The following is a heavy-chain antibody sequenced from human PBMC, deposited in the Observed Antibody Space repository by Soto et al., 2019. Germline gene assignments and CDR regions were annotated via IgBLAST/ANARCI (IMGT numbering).Heavy chain of an antibody. CDR3: ARQVVDGTVAGSGSFDY. J-gene: IGHJ4*02. CDR1: GGSISSSTYY. V-gene: IGHV4-39*01. CDR2: FYYSGST. D-gene: IGHD3-10*01. Sequence: QLQLQESGPGLVKPSETLSLTCTVSGGSISSSTYYWVWIRQPPGKGLEWIGSFYYSGSTYYNPSLKSRVTISGDTSAKQSSRRLSSGTAADTAVYYCARQVVDGTVAGSGSFDYWGQGTLVTVSS.